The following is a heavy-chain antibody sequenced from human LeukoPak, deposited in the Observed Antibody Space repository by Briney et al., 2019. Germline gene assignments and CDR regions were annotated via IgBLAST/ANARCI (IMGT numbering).Heavy chain of an antibody. V-gene: IGHV4-34*01. CDR2: INHSGST. CDR1: GGSFSGYY. Sequence: PSETLSLTCAVYGGSFSGYYWSWIRQPPGKGLEWIGEINHSGSTNYNPSLKSRVTISVDTSKNQFSLKLSSVTAADTAVYYCASPYFPAGVYYFDYWAREPWSPSPQ. CDR3: ASPYFPAGVYYFDY. D-gene: IGHD7-27*01. J-gene: IGHJ4*02.